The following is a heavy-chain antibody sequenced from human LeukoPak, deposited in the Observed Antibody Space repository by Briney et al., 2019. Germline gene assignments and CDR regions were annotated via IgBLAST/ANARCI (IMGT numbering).Heavy chain of an antibody. D-gene: IGHD5-12*01. J-gene: IGHJ4*02. CDR3: AKHRGQYFDY. CDR1: GFTFSSYA. CDR2: ISDRGSST. Sequence: GGSLRLSCAAPGFTFSSYAMSWVRQAPGKGLEWVSAISDRGSSTYYADSVKGRFTISRDNSKNTLYLQMNSLRAEDTALYYCAKHRGQYFDYWGQGTLVTVSS. V-gene: IGHV3-23*01.